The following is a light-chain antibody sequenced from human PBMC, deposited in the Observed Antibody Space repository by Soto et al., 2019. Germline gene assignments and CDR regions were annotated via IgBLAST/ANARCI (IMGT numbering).Light chain of an antibody. J-gene: IGLJ1*01. Sequence: QSALTQPASVSGSPGQSITISCTGTSSDVGGYNSVSWYRQDPGKAPKLMIYDVTSRPSGVSNRFSGSKSGNTASLTISGLQAEDEADYYCSSFTSDITYVFGTGTKVTVL. V-gene: IGLV2-14*01. CDR2: DVT. CDR3: SSFTSDITYV. CDR1: SSDVGGYNS.